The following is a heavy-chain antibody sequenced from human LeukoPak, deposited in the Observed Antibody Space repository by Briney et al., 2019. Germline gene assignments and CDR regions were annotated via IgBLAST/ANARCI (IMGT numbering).Heavy chain of an antibody. CDR1: GYTFTSYG. J-gene: IGHJ3*02. CDR2: ISAYNGNT. Sequence: ASVKVSCKASGYTFTSYGISWVRQAPGQGLEWMGWISAYNGNTNYAQKLQGRVTMTTDTSTSTAYMELRSLSSDDTAVYYCARDYGDYGVDAFDIWGQGTMVTVSS. D-gene: IGHD4-17*01. CDR3: ARDYGDYGVDAFDI. V-gene: IGHV1-18*01.